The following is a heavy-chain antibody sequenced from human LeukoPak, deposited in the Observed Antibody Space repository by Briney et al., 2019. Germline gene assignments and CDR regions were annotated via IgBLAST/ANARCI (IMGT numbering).Heavy chain of an antibody. V-gene: IGHV3-30*02. CDR3: AKDQTTVYFSYYYMDV. J-gene: IGHJ6*03. D-gene: IGHD4-17*01. CDR2: IRYDGSHN. CDR1: GFTSSNYG. Sequence: GGSLRLSCAASGFTSSNYGLHWVRQAPGKGLEWVAFIRYDGSHNYYADSVEGRFTISRDNSEDTLYLQMSSLRAEDTAVYYCAKDQTTVYFSYYYMDVWGKGTTVTVSS.